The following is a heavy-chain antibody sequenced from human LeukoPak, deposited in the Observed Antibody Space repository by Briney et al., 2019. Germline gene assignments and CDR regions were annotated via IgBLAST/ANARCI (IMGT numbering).Heavy chain of an antibody. CDR1: GGSISSSSYY. V-gene: IGHV4-61*02. D-gene: IGHD4-23*01. J-gene: IGHJ4*02. CDR2: IYTSGSI. Sequence: KSSQTLSLTCTVSGGSISSSSYYWSWIRQPAGKGLEWIGRIYTSGSINYNPSLKSRVTISVDTSKNQFSLKLSSVTAADTAVYYCARGVTVVNFDFWGRGTLVTVSS. CDR3: ARGVTVVNFDF.